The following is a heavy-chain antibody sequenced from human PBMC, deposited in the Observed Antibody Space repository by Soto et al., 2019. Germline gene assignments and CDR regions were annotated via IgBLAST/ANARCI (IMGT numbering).Heavy chain of an antibody. CDR3: ASVVRGVIISEPALAFDI. Sequence: ASVKVSCKASGFTFTSSAVQWVRQARGQRLEWIGWIVVGSGNTNYAQKFQERVTITADESTSTAYMELSSLRSEDTAVYYCASVVRGVIISEPALAFDIWGQGTMVT. CDR1: GFTFTSSA. D-gene: IGHD3-10*01. CDR2: IVVGSGNT. V-gene: IGHV1-58*01. J-gene: IGHJ3*02.